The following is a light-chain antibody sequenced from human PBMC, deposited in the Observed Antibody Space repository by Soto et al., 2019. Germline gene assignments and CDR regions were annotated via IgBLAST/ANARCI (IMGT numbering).Light chain of an antibody. J-gene: IGKJ1*01. CDR2: GAS. V-gene: IGKV3-20*01. Sequence: EIVLTQSPGTLSLSPGERATLSCWASQMVSSSYLAWYQQKPGQAPRLLNYGASSRATGLPDRFSGRWSGTYFTPTISRLEPEDFAVYYCQQYGSSPQTFGQGTKVEIK. CDR1: QMVSSSY. CDR3: QQYGSSPQT.